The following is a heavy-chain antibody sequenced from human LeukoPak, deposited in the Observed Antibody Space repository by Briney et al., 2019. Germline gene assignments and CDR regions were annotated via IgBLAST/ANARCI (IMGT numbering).Heavy chain of an antibody. CDR1: GYTFIDYD. D-gene: IGHD2-21*01. CDR2: MSPHNGHT. Sequence: ASVKVSCKASGYTFIDYDINWVRQAPGQGLEWMGLMSPHNGHTEYAQNFQGRVTMTRDTSTGTAYMELRSLRSEDTAVYYCARRAPRCGGTCYDAFDVWGQGTMVTVSS. CDR3: ARRAPRCGGTCYDAFDV. J-gene: IGHJ3*01. V-gene: IGHV1-8*01.